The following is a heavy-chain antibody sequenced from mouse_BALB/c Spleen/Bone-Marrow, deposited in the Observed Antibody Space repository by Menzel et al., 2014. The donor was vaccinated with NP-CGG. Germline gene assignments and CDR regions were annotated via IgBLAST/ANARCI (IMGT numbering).Heavy chain of an antibody. CDR1: GFGFSRYW. CDR2: INPDSRTI. D-gene: IGHD1-1*01. CDR3: ARLNYYGNLFV. J-gene: IGHJ1*01. Sequence: DVKLQESGGGLVQPGGSLKLSCAASGFGFSRYWMSWVRQAPGKGLEWIGEINPDSRTINYTPSLKDKFIISRDNAKNTLYLQMSKVRSEDTALYYCARLNYYGNLFVWGAGTTVTVSS. V-gene: IGHV4-1*02.